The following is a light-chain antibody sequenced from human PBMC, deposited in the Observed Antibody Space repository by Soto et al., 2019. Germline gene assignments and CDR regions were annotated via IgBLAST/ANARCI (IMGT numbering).Light chain of an antibody. V-gene: IGLV2-8*01. CDR1: SSDVGGYNY. CDR2: EVN. CDR3: SSYAGSSNV. J-gene: IGLJ1*01. Sequence: QSALTQPPSASGSPGQSVAISCTGTSSDVGGYNYVPWSKQHPGKSPKIMIYEVNQRPSGVPDRFSGSKSVNTASLTVSGLQAEDEADYYCSSYAGSSNVFGTGTKVTVL.